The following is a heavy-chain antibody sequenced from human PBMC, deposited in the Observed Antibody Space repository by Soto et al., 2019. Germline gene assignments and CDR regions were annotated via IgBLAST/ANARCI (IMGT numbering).Heavy chain of an antibody. J-gene: IGHJ5*02. CDR3: SRDSQYSYDSSGNRFDP. CDR2: ISAYNGNT. D-gene: IGHD3-22*01. CDR1: GYTFTSYG. Sequence: GASVKVSCKASGYTFTSYGISWLRQAPGQGLEWMGWISAYNGNTNYAQKLQGRVTITTDTYTNTANTELRSQRSDDTAVYHGSRDSQYSYDSSGNRFDPWGQGTLVTVSS. V-gene: IGHV1-18*01.